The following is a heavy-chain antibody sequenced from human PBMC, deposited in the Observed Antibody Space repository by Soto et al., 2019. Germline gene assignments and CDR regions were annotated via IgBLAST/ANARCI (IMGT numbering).Heavy chain of an antibody. J-gene: IGHJ4*02. V-gene: IGHV5-51*01. Sequence: GESLKISCKGSGYIFTSYWICCFLQMPGKGLEWVGIIYPGDSDTRYSPSFQGQVTISADKSISTAYLQWSSLKASDTAMYYCARPQPNWNPLDYWGQGTLVTVSS. CDR1: GYIFTSYW. D-gene: IGHD1-1*01. CDR2: IYPGDSDT. CDR3: ARPQPNWNPLDY.